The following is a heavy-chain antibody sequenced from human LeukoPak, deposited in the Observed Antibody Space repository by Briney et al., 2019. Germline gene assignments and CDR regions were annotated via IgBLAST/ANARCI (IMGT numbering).Heavy chain of an antibody. CDR2: IIPIFGTA. D-gene: IGHD3-22*01. J-gene: IGHJ5*02. CDR3: ARAAYYSDSSGYYYDNWFDP. Sequence: SVKVSCXASGGTFSSYAISWVRLAPGQGLEWMGRIIPIFGTANYAQKFQGRVTITTDESTSTAYMELSSLRSEDTAVYYCARAAYYSDSSGYYYDNWFDPWGQGTLVTVSS. V-gene: IGHV1-69*05. CDR1: GGTFSSYA.